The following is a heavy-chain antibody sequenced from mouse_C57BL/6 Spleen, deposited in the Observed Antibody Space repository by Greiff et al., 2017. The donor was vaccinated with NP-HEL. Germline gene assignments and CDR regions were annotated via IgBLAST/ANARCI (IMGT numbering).Heavy chain of an antibody. V-gene: IGHV5-4*01. CDR3: ARDRPITTVVSYWYFDV. CDR2: ISDGGSYT. J-gene: IGHJ1*03. CDR1: GFTFSSYA. D-gene: IGHD1-1*01. Sequence: EVKVVESGGGLVKPGGSLKLSCAASGFTFSSYAMSWVRQTPEKRLEWVATISDGGSYTYYPDNVKGRFTISRDNAKNNLYLQMSHLKSEDTAMYYCARDRPITTVVSYWYFDVWGTGTTVTVSS.